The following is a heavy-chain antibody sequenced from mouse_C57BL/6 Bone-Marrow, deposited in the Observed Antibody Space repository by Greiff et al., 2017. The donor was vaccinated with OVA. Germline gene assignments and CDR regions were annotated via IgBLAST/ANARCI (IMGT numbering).Heavy chain of an antibody. J-gene: IGHJ3*01. CDR3: AIFTFAY. CDR2: IYPGDGDT. Sequence: VQLQQSGAELVKPGASVKISCKASGYAFSSYWMNWVKQRTGKGLEWIGQIYPGDGDTNYNGKFKGKATLTADKSSSTAYMQLSSLTSEDSAVYYCAIFTFAYWGQGTLVTVSA. V-gene: IGHV1-80*01. CDR1: GYAFSSYW.